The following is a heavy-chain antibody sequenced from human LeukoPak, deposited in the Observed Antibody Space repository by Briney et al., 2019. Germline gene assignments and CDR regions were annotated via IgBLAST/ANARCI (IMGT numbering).Heavy chain of an antibody. CDR3: VKALGYCSGGSCYFDY. V-gene: IGHV3-43*01. CDR2: ISWDGGST. D-gene: IGHD2-15*01. J-gene: IGHJ4*02. CDR1: GFTFDDYT. Sequence: GGSLRLSCAASGFTFDDYTMHWVRQGPGKGLEWVSLISWDGGSTYYADSVKGRFTISRDNSKDSLYLQMNSLRTEDTALYYCVKALGYCSGGSCYFDYWGQGTLVTVSS.